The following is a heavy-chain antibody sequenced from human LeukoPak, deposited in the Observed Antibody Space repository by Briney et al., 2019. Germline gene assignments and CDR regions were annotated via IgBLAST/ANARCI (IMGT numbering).Heavy chain of an antibody. CDR1: GFTFSSYS. Sequence: GGSLRLSCAASGFTFSSYSMNWVRQAPGKGLEWVSYISSSSSTIYYADSVKGRFTISRDNAKNSLYLQMNSLRAEDTAVYYCARYAGDYGKHFDYWGQGTLVTVSS. D-gene: IGHD4-17*01. CDR2: ISSSSSTI. CDR3: ARYAGDYGKHFDY. V-gene: IGHV3-48*04. J-gene: IGHJ4*02.